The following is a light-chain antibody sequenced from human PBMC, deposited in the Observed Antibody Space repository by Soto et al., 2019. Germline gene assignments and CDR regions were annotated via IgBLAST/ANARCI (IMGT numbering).Light chain of an antibody. CDR2: GAS. Sequence: IVLTQSPGTLSLSPGERATLSCRASQSVSSSSYLAWYQQKPGQAPRLLIYGASSRATGIPDRFSGSGSGKDFTLTISRLEPEDFAVYYCHQYGSSPSYTFGQGTKLEIK. CDR1: QSVSSSSY. V-gene: IGKV3-20*01. CDR3: HQYGSSPSYT. J-gene: IGKJ2*01.